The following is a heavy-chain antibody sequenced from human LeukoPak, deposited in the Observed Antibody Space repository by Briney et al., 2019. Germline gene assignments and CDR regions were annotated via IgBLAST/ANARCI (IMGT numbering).Heavy chain of an antibody. CDR1: GFSFTIYS. CDR3: AKDRSGYGSSYDFDY. V-gene: IGHV3-23*01. D-gene: IGHD6-13*01. J-gene: IGHJ4*02. CDR2: ISQNSGI. Sequence: PGGSLRLSCAASGFSFTIYSMSWVRQAPGKRLEWVAAISQNSGIYYAHAVKGRFTISSDNSKNTPFLQMTSLRAEDTAVYYCAKDRSGYGSSYDFDYWGQGTLVTVSS.